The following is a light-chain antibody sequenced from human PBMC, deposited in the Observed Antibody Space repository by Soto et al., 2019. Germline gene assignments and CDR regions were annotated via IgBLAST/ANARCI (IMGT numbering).Light chain of an antibody. Sequence: QSALTQPPSASVSPGQSVTISCTGTSSDVSGYNYVSWYQQHPGKAPKLVIYEVTNRPSGVPDRFSGSRSGNTASLTVSGLQAEDEADYYCSSYGGSNNYVFGTGTKVTVL. J-gene: IGLJ1*01. CDR1: SSDVSGYNY. CDR3: SSYGGSNNYV. V-gene: IGLV2-8*01. CDR2: EVT.